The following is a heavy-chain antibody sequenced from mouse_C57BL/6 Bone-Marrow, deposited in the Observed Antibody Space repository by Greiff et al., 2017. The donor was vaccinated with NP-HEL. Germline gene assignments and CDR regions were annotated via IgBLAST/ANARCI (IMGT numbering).Heavy chain of an antibody. D-gene: IGHD2-2*01. J-gene: IGHJ2*01. Sequence: VQLQQSGAELVKPGASVKISCKASGYAFSSYWMNWVKQRPGKGLEWIGQIHPGDGDTNYNGKFKGKATLTADKSSSTAYMQLSSLTSEDSAVYFCARFLYGYAFDYWGQGTTLTVSS. CDR1: GYAFSSYW. CDR2: IHPGDGDT. V-gene: IGHV1-80*01. CDR3: ARFLYGYAFDY.